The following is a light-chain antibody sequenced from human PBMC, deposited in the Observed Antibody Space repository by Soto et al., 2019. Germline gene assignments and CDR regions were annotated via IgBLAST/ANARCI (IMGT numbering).Light chain of an antibody. J-gene: IGKJ1*01. CDR2: GAS. V-gene: IGKV3-15*01. Sequence: EIVMTQSPATLSVSPGERATLSCRASQSVSSNLAWYQQKPGQAPRLLIYGASTRATGISARFSGSGSGTEFTLTISSLQSEDFAVYYCQQRTSWPPWTFGQGTKVDI. CDR1: QSVSSN. CDR3: QQRTSWPPWT.